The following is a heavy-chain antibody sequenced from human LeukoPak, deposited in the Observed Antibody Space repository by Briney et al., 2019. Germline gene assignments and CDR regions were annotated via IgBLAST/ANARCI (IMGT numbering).Heavy chain of an antibody. J-gene: IGHJ4*02. CDR3: TAEKNGSPHY. CDR2: IYYSGST. CDR1: GGSISSSSYY. Sequence: SETLFLTCTVSGGSISSSSYYWGWIRQPPGKGLEWIGSIYYSGSTYYNPSLKSRVTISVDTSKNQFSLKLSSVTAADTAVYFCTAEKNGSPHYWGQGTQVTVSS. D-gene: IGHD2-8*01. V-gene: IGHV4-39*07.